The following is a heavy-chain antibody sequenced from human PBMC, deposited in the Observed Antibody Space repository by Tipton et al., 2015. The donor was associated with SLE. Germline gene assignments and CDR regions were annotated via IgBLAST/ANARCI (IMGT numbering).Heavy chain of an antibody. CDR3: ARDPVETGFDY. V-gene: IGHV4-4*08. Sequence: TLSLTCTVSGGSISSHYWSWIRQPPGKGLEWIGRIYTSGSTNYNPSLKSRVTISVDTSKNQFSLKLSSVTAADTAVYYCARDPVETGFDYWGQGTLVTVSS. CDR2: IYTSGST. J-gene: IGHJ4*02. D-gene: IGHD5-24*01. CDR1: GGSISSHY.